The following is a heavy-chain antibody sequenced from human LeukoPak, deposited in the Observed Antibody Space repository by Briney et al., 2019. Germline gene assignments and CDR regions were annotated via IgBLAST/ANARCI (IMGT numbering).Heavy chain of an antibody. D-gene: IGHD2-2*01. CDR1: GESVSSRKHL. V-gene: IGHV4-39*07. CDR2: IYDTGSI. Sequence: SSETLSLTCTVSGESVSSRKHLWGWIRQAPGKGLEWIGNIYDTGSIFYNPSLKSRVTISVDTSKNQFSLKLSSVTAADTAVYYCARDSRYAPYYYYYMDVWGKGTTVTISS. J-gene: IGHJ6*03. CDR3: ARDSRYAPYYYYYMDV.